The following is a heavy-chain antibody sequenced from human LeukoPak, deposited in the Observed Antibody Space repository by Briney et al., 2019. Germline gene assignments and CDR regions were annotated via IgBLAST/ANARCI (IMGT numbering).Heavy chain of an antibody. D-gene: IGHD5-24*01. CDR3: ARSRDGYKFDY. CDR1: GFTFSSYA. CDR2: ISYDGSNK. V-gene: IGHV3-30-3*01. Sequence: PGGSLRLSCAASGFTFSSYAMHWVRQAPGKGLEWVAVISYDGSNKYYADSVKGRFTISRDNSKNTLYLQMNSLRAEDTAVYYCARSRDGYKFDYWGQGTLVTVSS. J-gene: IGHJ4*02.